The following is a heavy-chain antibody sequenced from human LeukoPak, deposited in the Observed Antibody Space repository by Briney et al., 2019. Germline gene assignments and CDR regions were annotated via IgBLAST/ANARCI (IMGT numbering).Heavy chain of an antibody. D-gene: IGHD2/OR15-2a*01. CDR2: IRQDGSEN. V-gene: IGHV3-7*01. J-gene: IGHJ3*01. Sequence: GGSLRLSCVASGFIIGSYWMSWVRQPPGKGLEWVANIRQDGSENYYVDSVKGLLTISRNNPKNSRYLQMNNLTAADTAIYYCARAGYYGDDAFDLWGQGTRVTVCS. CDR1: GFIIGSYW. CDR3: ARAGYYGDDAFDL.